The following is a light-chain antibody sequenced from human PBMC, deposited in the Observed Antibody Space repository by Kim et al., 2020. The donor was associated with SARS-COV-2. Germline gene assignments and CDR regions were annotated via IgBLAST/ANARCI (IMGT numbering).Light chain of an antibody. CDR3: QYFGRS. V-gene: IGKV3-20*01. CDR1: ESVSSSY. CDR2: GAS. Sequence: EIVLTQSPGTLSLSPGERASLSCRASESVSSSYLVWYQQRPGQGPRLLIYGASSRATGVPDRFSGSASETDFTLTISRLEPEDFAVYYCQYFGRSFGQGTKLEI. J-gene: IGKJ2*01.